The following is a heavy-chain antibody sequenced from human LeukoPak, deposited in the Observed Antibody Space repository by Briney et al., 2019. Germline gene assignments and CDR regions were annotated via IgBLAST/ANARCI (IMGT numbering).Heavy chain of an antibody. V-gene: IGHV1-2*06. D-gene: IGHD1-26*01. CDR3: ARSLKAGGDF. CDR1: GYTFNDHY. CDR2: IEPSSGGT. Sequence: GASVKVSRKTSGYTFNDHYIYWVRQAPGQGLEWMGRIEPSSGGTNYAQKFQGRVTLTRDTSIRTAYMDLKRLTSDDTATYYCARSLKAGGDFWGQGTLVTVSS. J-gene: IGHJ4*02.